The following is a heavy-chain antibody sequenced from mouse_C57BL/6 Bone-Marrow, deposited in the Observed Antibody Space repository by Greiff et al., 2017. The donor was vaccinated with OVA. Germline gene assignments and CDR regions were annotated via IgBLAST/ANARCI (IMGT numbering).Heavy chain of an antibody. D-gene: IGHD2-5*01. Sequence: QVQLQQSGAELVRPGASVTLSCKASGYTFTDYEMHWVKQTPVHGLEWIGAIDPETGGTAYNQKFQGKAILTADKSSSTAYMELRSLTSEDSAVDYCTRGYSNYYAMDYWGQGTSVTVSS. J-gene: IGHJ4*01. V-gene: IGHV1-15*01. CDR2: IDPETGGT. CDR1: GYTFTDYE. CDR3: TRGYSNYYAMDY.